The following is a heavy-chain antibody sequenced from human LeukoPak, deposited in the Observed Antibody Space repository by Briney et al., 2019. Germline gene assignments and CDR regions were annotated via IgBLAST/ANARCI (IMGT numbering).Heavy chain of an antibody. CDR3: ARGTVVAEYFDY. CDR2: ISGSRNYI. J-gene: IGHJ4*02. D-gene: IGHD2-15*01. V-gene: IGHV3-21*01. Sequence: NPGGSLRLSCAASGLTFSIYSTNGVRQAPGEGVECVSSISGSRNYIYYADSVKGRSTISRDNAKNSLYLQMHSLRAEDTAIYYCARGTVVAEYFDYWGQGTLVTVSS. CDR1: GLTFSIYS.